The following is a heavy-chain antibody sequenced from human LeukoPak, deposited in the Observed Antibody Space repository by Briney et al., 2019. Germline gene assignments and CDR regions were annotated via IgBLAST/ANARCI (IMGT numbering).Heavy chain of an antibody. V-gene: IGHV4-61*01. J-gene: IGHJ4*02. CDR1: RGSVSRDNYS. D-gene: IGHD1-1*01. Sequence: SETLSLTCTVSRGSVSRDNYSWSWIRQLPGKGLEWIGYISYSGSTNYNPSLKSRVTISVDTSKNQFSLKLRSVTAADTAVYYCTTVESGGHLPYWGQGTLVTVSS. CDR3: TTVESGGHLPY. CDR2: ISYSGST.